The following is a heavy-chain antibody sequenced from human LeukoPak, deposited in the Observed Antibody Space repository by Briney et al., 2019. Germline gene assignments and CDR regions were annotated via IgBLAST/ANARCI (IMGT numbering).Heavy chain of an antibody. J-gene: IGHJ6*03. CDR3: ARRWNYGRNYYIDA. D-gene: IGHD1-7*01. CDR2: MNDGGTI. V-gene: IGHV4-34*01. Sequence: SETLSLTCVVYGGSFNIYYWSWIRQSPEKGLEWIGEMNDGGTINYNPSLLSRVTISLDRSKNQFSLKLTSVTTADTAVYYCARRWNYGRNYYIDAWGNGATVSVSS. CDR1: GGSFNIYY.